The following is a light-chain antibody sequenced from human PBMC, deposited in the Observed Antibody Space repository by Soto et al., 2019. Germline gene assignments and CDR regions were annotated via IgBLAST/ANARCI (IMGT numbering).Light chain of an antibody. CDR1: SSDVGGYNY. CDR3: SPYTSSSTQV. Sequence: QSVLTQPASVSGSPGQSITISCTGTSSDVGGYNYVSWYQQHPGKAPKLMIYEVSNRPSGVSNRFSGSKSGNTASLTISGLQAEDEADYYCSPYTSSSTQVFGTGTKVTVL. J-gene: IGLJ1*01. CDR2: EVS. V-gene: IGLV2-14*01.